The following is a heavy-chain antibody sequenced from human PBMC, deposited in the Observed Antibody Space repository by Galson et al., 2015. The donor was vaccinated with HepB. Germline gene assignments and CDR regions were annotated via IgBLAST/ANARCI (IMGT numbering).Heavy chain of an antibody. J-gene: IGHJ6*03. CDR2: ISSSGSTI. Sequence: SLRLSCAASGFTFSDYYMSWIRQAPGKGLEWVSYISSSGSTIYYADSVKGRFTISRDNAKNSLYLQMNSLRAEDTAVYYCARVWVVPTLSYMDVWGKGTTVTVSS. V-gene: IGHV3-11*01. D-gene: IGHD2-15*01. CDR3: ARVWVVPTLSYMDV. CDR1: GFTFSDYY.